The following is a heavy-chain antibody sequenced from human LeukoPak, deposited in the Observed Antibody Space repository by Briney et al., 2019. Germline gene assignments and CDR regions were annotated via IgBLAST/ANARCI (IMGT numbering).Heavy chain of an antibody. Sequence: SETLSLTCSVSGGSINSLYWSWIRQPPGKGLEWIGYIYYTGNTNYNPSLKSRVTMFVDMSKNQFSLRLSSVTAADTAVYYCARHRAYSSSSPFDYWGQGTLVTVPS. CDR2: IYYTGNT. V-gene: IGHV4-59*08. CDR3: ARHRAYSSSSPFDY. D-gene: IGHD6-6*01. J-gene: IGHJ4*02. CDR1: GGSINSLY.